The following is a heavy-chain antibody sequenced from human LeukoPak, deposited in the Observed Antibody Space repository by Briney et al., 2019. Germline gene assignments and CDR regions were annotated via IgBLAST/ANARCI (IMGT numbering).Heavy chain of an antibody. Sequence: ASVKVSCKASGYTFTSYGISWVRQAPGQGLEWVGWISAYNGNTNYAQKLQGRVTMTTDTSTSTAYMELRSLRSDDTAVYYCARDMDRDGYNGPDYWGQGTLVTVSS. V-gene: IGHV1-18*01. CDR3: ARDMDRDGYNGPDY. CDR2: ISAYNGNT. D-gene: IGHD5-24*01. CDR1: GYTFTSYG. J-gene: IGHJ4*02.